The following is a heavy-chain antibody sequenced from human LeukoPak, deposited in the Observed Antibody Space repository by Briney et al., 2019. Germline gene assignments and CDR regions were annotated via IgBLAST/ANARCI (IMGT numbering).Heavy chain of an antibody. Sequence: SQTLSLTCTVSGGSISSGSYYWSWIRQPAGKGLEWIGRIYTSGSTNYNPSLKSRVTISVDTSKNQFSLKLSSVTAADTAVYYCAGSYSSSWYFDYWGQGTLVTVSS. V-gene: IGHV4-61*02. J-gene: IGHJ4*02. D-gene: IGHD6-13*01. CDR2: IYTSGST. CDR1: GGSISSGSYY. CDR3: AGSYSSSWYFDY.